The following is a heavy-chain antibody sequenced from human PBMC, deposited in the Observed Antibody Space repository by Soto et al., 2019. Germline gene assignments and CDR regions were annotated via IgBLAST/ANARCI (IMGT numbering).Heavy chain of an antibody. V-gene: IGHV3-7*01. D-gene: IGHD2-21*01. Sequence: GGSLRLSCAASGFTFSNYWMSWVRQAPGKGLEWVANIKEDGSERNYVDSVKGRFTISRDNAENSLYLQMNSLRAEDTAVYYCASASHIGRWGQGTLGTVSS. J-gene: IGHJ4*02. CDR2: IKEDGSER. CDR1: GFTFSNYW. CDR3: ASASHIGR.